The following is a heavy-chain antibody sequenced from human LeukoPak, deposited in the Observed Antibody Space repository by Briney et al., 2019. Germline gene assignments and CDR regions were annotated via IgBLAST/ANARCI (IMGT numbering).Heavy chain of an antibody. CDR2: INLIGGST. J-gene: IGHJ4*02. D-gene: IGHD6-19*01. V-gene: IGHV1-46*01. Sequence: ASVKVSCKASGYSFTSYYMHWVRQAPGQGLEWMGIINLIGGSTRYAQKFQGRVTMTRDTSTSTVYMELSSLRSEDTAVYYCARESDVVVAGTGFDYWGQGTLVTVSS. CDR3: ARESDVVVAGTGFDY. CDR1: GYSFTSYY.